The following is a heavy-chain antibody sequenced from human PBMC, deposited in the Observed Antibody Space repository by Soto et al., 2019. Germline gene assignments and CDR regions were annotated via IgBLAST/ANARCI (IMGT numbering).Heavy chain of an antibody. Sequence: QDHLVESGGGVVQPGTSLRLSCAASGFTFNTCGMHWVRQAPGKGLEWVAVISYDGSDKFYADSVKGRFTISRDNSKNALYLQMSSLRPEDTAIYYCAKSPNFYCSSPNCYKYYFDYWGQGTLVTVSS. V-gene: IGHV3-30*18. CDR1: GFTFNTCG. CDR2: ISYDGSDK. CDR3: AKSPNFYCSSPNCYKYYFDY. J-gene: IGHJ4*02. D-gene: IGHD2-2*02.